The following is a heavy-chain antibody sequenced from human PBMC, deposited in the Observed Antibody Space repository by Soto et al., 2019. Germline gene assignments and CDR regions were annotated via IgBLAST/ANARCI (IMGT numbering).Heavy chain of an antibody. CDR1: GGTSSSYA. J-gene: IGHJ6*02. D-gene: IGHD5-18*01. V-gene: IGHV1-69*13. CDR3: ARDEGGYSYDYYYYGMDV. CDR2: IIPIFGTA. Sequence: GASVKVSCKASGGTSSSYAISWVRQAPGQGLEWMGGIIPIFGTANYAQKFQGRVTITADESTSTAYMELSSLRSEDTAVYYCARDEGGYSYDYYYYGMDVWGQGTTVTVSS.